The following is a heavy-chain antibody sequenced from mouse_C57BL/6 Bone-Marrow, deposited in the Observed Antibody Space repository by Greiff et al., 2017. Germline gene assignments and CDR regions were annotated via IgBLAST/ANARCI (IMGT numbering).Heavy chain of an antibody. CDR3: ARGWLLHYFDY. Sequence: QVQLQQSGAELARPGASVKLSCKASGYTFTSYWMHWVKQRPGQGLEWIGMIHPNSGSTNYNEKFKSKATLTVDKSSSTAYMQLSSLTSEDSAVYYCARGWLLHYFDYWGQGTTLTVSS. CDR1: GYTFTSYW. D-gene: IGHD2-3*01. CDR2: IHPNSGST. J-gene: IGHJ2*01. V-gene: IGHV1-64*01.